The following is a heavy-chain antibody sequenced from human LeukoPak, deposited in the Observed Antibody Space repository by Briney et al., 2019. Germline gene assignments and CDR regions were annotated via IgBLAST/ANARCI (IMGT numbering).Heavy chain of an antibody. D-gene: IGHD3-10*01. CDR3: AKDHPGAMVRGVPDY. CDR1: GFPFSGNA. J-gene: IGHJ4*02. Sequence: GGSRRLSCVASGFPFSGNAMHWVRQAPGKGLEWVAVISYDGSNKYYADSVKGRFTISRDNSKNTLYLQMNSLRAEDTAVYYCAKDHPGAMVRGVPDYWGQGTLVTVSS. V-gene: IGHV3-30*18. CDR2: ISYDGSNK.